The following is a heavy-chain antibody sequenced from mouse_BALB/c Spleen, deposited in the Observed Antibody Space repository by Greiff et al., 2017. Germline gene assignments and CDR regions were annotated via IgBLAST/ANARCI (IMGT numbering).Heavy chain of an antibody. Sequence: DVQLVESGGGLVKPGGSLKLSCAASGFTFSSYAMSWVRQSPEKRLEWVAEISSGGSYTYYPDTVTGRFTISRDNAKNTLYLEMSSLRSEDTAMYYCARDDYDRVFAYWGQGTLVTVSA. V-gene: IGHV5-9-4*01. CDR1: GFTFSSYA. CDR3: ARDDYDRVFAY. D-gene: IGHD2-4*01. J-gene: IGHJ3*01. CDR2: ISSGGSYT.